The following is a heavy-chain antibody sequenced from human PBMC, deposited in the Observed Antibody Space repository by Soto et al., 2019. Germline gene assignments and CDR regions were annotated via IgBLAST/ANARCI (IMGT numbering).Heavy chain of an antibody. D-gene: IGHD6-13*01. Sequence: QVQLVQSGAEVKKPGASVKVSCKASGYTFTSYAMHWVRQAPGQRLEWMGWINAGNGNTKYSQKFQGRVTITRDTSASTAYMELSSLRSEDTAVYYCARDLSTAAAEIEDAFDIWGQGTMVTVSS. J-gene: IGHJ3*02. V-gene: IGHV1-3*01. CDR2: INAGNGNT. CDR1: GYTFTSYA. CDR3: ARDLSTAAAEIEDAFDI.